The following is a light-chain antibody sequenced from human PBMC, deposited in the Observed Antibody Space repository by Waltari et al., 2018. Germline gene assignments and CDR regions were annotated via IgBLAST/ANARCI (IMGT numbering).Light chain of an antibody. V-gene: IGKV1-39*01. CDR3: QQSYSQTRT. Sequence: DIQMTQSPSSLSASVGDRVTITCRASQSIGTYLNWYQHKPGRAPELLIYAASTLQGGVPSRFSGSGSETHFTLSISSLQPEDFATYCCQQSYSQTRTFGQGTKVEIK. CDR2: AAS. CDR1: QSIGTY. J-gene: IGKJ1*01.